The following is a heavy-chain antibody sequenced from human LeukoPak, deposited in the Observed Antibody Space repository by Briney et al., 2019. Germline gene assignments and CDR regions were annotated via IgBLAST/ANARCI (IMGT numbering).Heavy chain of an antibody. J-gene: IGHJ4*02. CDR3: AKGPYYYDSSYFDY. V-gene: IGHV3-9*01. D-gene: IGHD3-22*01. CDR2: ISWNSGSI. Sequence: GGSLRLSCAASGFTFDDYAMHWVRQAPGKGLEWVSGISWNSGSIGCADSVKGRFTISRDNAKNSLYLQMNSLRAEDTALYYCAKGPYYYDSSYFDYWGQGTLVTVSS. CDR1: GFTFDDYA.